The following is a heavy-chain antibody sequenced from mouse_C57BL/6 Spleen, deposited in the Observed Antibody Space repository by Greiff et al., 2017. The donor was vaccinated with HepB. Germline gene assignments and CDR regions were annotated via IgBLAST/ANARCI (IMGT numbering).Heavy chain of an antibody. J-gene: IGHJ4*01. V-gene: IGHV1-15*01. CDR2: IDPETGGT. Sequence: QVQLQQSGAELVRPGASVTLSCKASGYTFTDYEMHWVKQTPVHGLEWIGAIDPETGGTAYNQKFKGKAILTADKSSSTAYMELRSLTSEDSAVYYCTRWDPTVPGNAMDYWGQGTSVTVSS. CDR3: TRWDPTVPGNAMDY. D-gene: IGHD1-1*01. CDR1: GYTFTDYE.